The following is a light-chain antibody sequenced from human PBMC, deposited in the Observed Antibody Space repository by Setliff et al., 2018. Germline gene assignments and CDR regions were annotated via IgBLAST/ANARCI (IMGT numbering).Light chain of an antibody. J-gene: IGLJ1*01. CDR1: NIGTKS. CDR3: QVWDSRTDHYV. V-gene: IGLV3-21*03. Sequence: SYELTQPPSVSVAPGRTARIPCGGNNIGTKSVHWYQQKPGQAPVLVVSDNTDRPSGIPERFSGSNSGNTATLTISRVEAGDEADYYCQVWDSRTDHYVFGTGTKVTVL. CDR2: DNT.